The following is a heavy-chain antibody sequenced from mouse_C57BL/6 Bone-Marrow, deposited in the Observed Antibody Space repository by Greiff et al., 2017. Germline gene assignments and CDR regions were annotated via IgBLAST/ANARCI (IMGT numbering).Heavy chain of an antibody. CDR1: GFTFSDFY. CDR2: RRNKANDYTT. CDR3: ARDASAGMDY. D-gene: IGHD3-1*01. V-gene: IGHV7-1*01. Sequence: EVKLVESGGGLVQSGRSLRLSCATSGFTFSDFYMEWVRQAPGKGLEWIAARRNKANDYTTEYSASVKGRFIVSRDTSQSILYLQMNALRAEDTAIYYCARDASAGMDYWGQGTSVTVSS. J-gene: IGHJ4*01.